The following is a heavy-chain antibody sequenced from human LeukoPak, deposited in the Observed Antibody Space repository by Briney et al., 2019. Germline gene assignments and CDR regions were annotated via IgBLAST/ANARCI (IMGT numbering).Heavy chain of an antibody. Sequence: SETLSLTCTVSGGSISSYYWSWIRQPPGKGLEWIGYIYYSGSTNYNPSLKSRVTISVDTSKNQFSLKLSSVTAADTAVYYCARQISLGSHFDYWGQGTLVTVSS. CDR3: ARQISLGSHFDY. CDR1: GGSISSYY. CDR2: IYYSGST. D-gene: IGHD3-16*01. J-gene: IGHJ4*02. V-gene: IGHV4-59*08.